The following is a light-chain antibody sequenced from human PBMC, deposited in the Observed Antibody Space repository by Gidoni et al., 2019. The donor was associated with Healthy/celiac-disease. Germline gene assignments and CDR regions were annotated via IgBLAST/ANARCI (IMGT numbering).Light chain of an antibody. CDR3: QQSYSTLWT. CDR1: QSISSY. CDR2: AAS. Sequence: DIQLTQSPSSLSASVGDRVTITCRASQSISSYLNWYQQKPGKAPKLLIYAASSLQSGVPSRFSGSGSGTEFTLTNSSLQPEDFATYYCQQSYSTLWTFGQGTKVEIK. J-gene: IGKJ1*01. V-gene: IGKV1-39*01.